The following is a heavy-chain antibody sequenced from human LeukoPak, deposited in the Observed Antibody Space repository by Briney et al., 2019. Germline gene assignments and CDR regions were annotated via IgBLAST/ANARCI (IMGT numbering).Heavy chain of an antibody. J-gene: IGHJ4*02. V-gene: IGHV3-33*01. CDR3: ARRGRCYSSNPSPHHFDY. D-gene: IGHD2-15*01. CDR2: IWYDGSNK. CDR1: GFTFSSYG. Sequence: GRSLRLSCAASGFTFSSYGMHWVRQAPGKGLEWVAVIWYDGSNKYYADSVKGRFTISRDNSKNTLYLQMNSLRAEDTAVYHCARRGRCYSSNPSPHHFDYWGQGTLVTVSS.